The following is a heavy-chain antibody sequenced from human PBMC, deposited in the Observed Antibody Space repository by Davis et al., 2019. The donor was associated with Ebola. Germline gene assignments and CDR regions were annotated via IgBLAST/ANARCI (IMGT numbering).Heavy chain of an antibody. CDR2: ISINGGST. J-gene: IGHJ4*02. CDR1: GFTFSSYA. D-gene: IGHD6-13*01. V-gene: IGHV3-64D*06. Sequence: SLNTPFSASGFTFSSYAMHWVRQAPGKGLEYVSAISINGGSTYYADSVKGRFTISRDNSKKTLYLQMSSLRAEDTAVYYCARCTGYSSNWLDYWGQGTLVTVSS. CDR3: ARCTGYSSNWLDY.